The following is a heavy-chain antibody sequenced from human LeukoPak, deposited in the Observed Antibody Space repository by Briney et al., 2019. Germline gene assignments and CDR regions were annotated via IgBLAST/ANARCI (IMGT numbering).Heavy chain of an antibody. Sequence: PSETLSLTCTVSGGSISSGGYYWSWIRQHPGKGLEWIGYIYYSGSTYYNPSLKGRVTISVDTSKNQFSLKLSSVTAADTAVYYCARGRIGIAAAGTLSWFDPWGQGTLVTVSS. CDR2: IYYSGST. CDR3: ARGRIGIAAAGTLSWFDP. J-gene: IGHJ5*02. V-gene: IGHV4-31*03. CDR1: GGSISSGGYY. D-gene: IGHD6-13*01.